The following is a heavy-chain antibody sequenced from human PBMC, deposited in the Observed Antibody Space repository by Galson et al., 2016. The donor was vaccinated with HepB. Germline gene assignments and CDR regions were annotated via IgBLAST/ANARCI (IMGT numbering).Heavy chain of an antibody. CDR2: IKSKDAGGTT. D-gene: IGHD1-1*01. J-gene: IGHJ4*02. Sequence: SLRLSCAASGFTFNNAWMNWVRQAPGKGLEWDGRIKSKDAGGTTDYAAPVKGRFSVSRDDSENTLYLQMNRLKTEDTAVYYCTTEGWSDAQFFDYWGQGTLVTVSS. CDR1: GFTFNNAW. CDR3: TTEGWSDAQFFDY. V-gene: IGHV3-15*01.